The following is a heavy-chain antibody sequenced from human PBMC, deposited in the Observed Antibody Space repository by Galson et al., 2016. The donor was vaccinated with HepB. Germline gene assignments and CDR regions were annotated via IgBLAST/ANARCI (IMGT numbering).Heavy chain of an antibody. CDR1: GVTFRSYI. CDR2: IIPIFHNV. V-gene: IGHV1-69*13. D-gene: IGHD3-10*01. CDR3: ASHTRGQYDSGRYEFNY. Sequence: SVKVSCKASGVTFRSYIITWVRQAPGQGLEWMGGIIPIFHNVKSAQKFQGRVSITADESTRTAYMELSSLRSQDTAVYYCASHTRGQYDSGRYEFNYWGHGTLVTVSA. J-gene: IGHJ4*01.